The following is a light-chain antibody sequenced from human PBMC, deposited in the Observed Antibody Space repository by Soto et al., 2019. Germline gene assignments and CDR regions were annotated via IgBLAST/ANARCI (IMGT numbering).Light chain of an antibody. CDR3: HQRQSWPRT. Sequence: EIVLTQSPATLSLSPGERATLSCRVSQSVGSSLAWYQQKPGQAPRLLIYDASNRAAGIPARFSGSGSGTDFTLTISDVQPEDFAIYYCHQRQSWPRTFGQGTKVDIK. V-gene: IGKV3-11*01. J-gene: IGKJ1*01. CDR1: QSVGSS. CDR2: DAS.